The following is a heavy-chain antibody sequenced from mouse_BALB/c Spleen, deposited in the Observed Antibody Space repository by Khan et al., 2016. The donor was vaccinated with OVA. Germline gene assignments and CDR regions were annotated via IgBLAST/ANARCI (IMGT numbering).Heavy chain of an antibody. CDR1: GYSITSGYA. J-gene: IGHJ2*01. V-gene: IGHV3-2*02. D-gene: IGHD1-1*01. CDR3: ARGNYYGYYFDY. Sequence: EVQLVESGPGLVKPSQSLSLTCTVTGYSITSGYAWNWIRQFPGNKLEWMGYISYSGFTSYTPSLKSRISITRDTSKNQFFLQLTSMTTEDTATYYSARGNYYGYYFDYWGQGTTLTVSS. CDR2: ISYSGFT.